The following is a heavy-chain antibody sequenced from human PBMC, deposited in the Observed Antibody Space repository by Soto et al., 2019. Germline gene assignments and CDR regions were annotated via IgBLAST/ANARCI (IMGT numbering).Heavy chain of an antibody. V-gene: IGHV1-2*04. D-gene: IGHD3-22*01. Sequence: ASVKVSCKASGYTFTGYYMHWVRQAPGQGLEWMGWINPNSGGTNYAQKFQGWVTMTRDTSISTAYMELSRLRSDDTAVYYCAIKSNSSDERYFDYWGQGTLVTVSS. CDR3: AIKSNSSDERYFDY. CDR1: GYTFTGYY. CDR2: INPNSGGT. J-gene: IGHJ4*02.